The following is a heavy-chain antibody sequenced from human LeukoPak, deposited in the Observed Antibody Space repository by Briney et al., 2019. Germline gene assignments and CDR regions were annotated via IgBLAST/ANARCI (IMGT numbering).Heavy chain of an antibody. J-gene: IGHJ6*02. CDR2: IIPIFGTA. Sequence: ASVTVSCKASGYTFTSYDINWVRQAPGQGLEWMGGIIPIFGTANYAQKFQGRVTITADESTSTAYMELSSLRSEDTAVYYCARAGYYQGDYHYYGMDGWGQGTTVTVSS. CDR3: ARAGYYQGDYHYYGMDG. V-gene: IGHV1-69*13. D-gene: IGHD3-9*01. CDR1: GYTFTSYD.